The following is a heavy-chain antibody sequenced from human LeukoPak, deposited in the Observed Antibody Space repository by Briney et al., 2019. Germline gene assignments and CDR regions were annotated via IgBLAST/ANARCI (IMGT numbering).Heavy chain of an antibody. CDR2: MNPNSGNT. Sequence: ASVKVSCKASGYTFTNYDINWVRQATGQGLEWMGWMNPNSGNTGYAQKFQGRVTMTEDTSTDTAYMELSSLRSEDTAVYYCAVITMIVVAHKGDAFDIWGQGTMVTVSS. V-gene: IGHV1-8*01. J-gene: IGHJ3*02. CDR3: AVITMIVVAHKGDAFDI. D-gene: IGHD3-22*01. CDR1: GYTFTNYD.